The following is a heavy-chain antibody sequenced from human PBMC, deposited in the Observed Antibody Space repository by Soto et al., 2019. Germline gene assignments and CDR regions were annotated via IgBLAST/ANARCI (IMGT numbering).Heavy chain of an antibody. V-gene: IGHV3-23*04. D-gene: IGHD6-19*01. Sequence: DVQLVESGGGFVQPGGSLRVSCAASGFTFSSYTMGWVRQAPGKGLEWVSSVSGRGANTYYADSVKGRFTISRDNSKNSLYLQMNDLRSEDTAVYYCAKDRGGFANGWEYFDFWGQGTIVIVSS. CDR1: GFTFSSYT. CDR3: AKDRGGFANGWEYFDF. CDR2: VSGRGANT. J-gene: IGHJ4*02.